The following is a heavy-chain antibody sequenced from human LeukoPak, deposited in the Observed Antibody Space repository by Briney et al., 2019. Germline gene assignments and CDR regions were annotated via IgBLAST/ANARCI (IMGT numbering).Heavy chain of an antibody. V-gene: IGHV4-39*01. CDR3: ASSPWGDYYFDY. CDR1: GGSISSSSYY. D-gene: IGHD2-21*02. Sequence: SETLSLTCTVSGGSISSSSYYWGWIRQPPGKGLEWMGSIYYSGNTYYNPSLKSRVTISADTSKKQFSMELSSVAAADTAVYYCASSPWGDYYFDYWGQGTLVTVSS. CDR2: IYYSGNT. J-gene: IGHJ4*02.